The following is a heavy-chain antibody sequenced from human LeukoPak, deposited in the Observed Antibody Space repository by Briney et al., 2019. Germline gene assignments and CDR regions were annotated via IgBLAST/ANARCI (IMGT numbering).Heavy chain of an antibody. V-gene: IGHV4-30-2*01. CDR1: GGSISSGGYS. CDR3: ARGGSRVSKLITMIVY. Sequence: SETLSLTCAVSGGSISSGGYSWSWIRQPPGKGLEWIGYINHSGSTNYNPSLKSRVTISVDTSKNQFSLKLSSVTAADTAVYYCARGGSRVSKLITMIVYWGQGTLVTVSS. CDR2: INHSGST. J-gene: IGHJ4*02. D-gene: IGHD3-22*01.